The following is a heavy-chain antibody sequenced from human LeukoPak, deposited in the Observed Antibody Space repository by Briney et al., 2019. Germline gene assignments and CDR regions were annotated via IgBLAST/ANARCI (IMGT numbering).Heavy chain of an antibody. J-gene: IGHJ3*02. CDR2: ISYIGST. CDR1: GGSMSSHY. Sequence: KPSETLSLTCTVSGGSMSSHYWSWIRQPPGKGLVWLGYISYIGSTNYSPSLKSRVTISVDTSKNQFSLRLSSVTAADTAVYFCAGDQLALNALNIWGQGTMVSVSS. V-gene: IGHV4-59*11. D-gene: IGHD1-1*01. CDR3: AGDQLALNALNI.